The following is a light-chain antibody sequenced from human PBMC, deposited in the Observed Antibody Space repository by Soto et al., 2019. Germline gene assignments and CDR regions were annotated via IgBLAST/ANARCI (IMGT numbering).Light chain of an antibody. V-gene: IGKV3-11*01. CDR2: NAS. J-gene: IGKJ1*01. CDR3: QQYHTSPVT. CDR1: ESVSNS. Sequence: ETVLTQSPATLSLSPGERATLSCRASESVSNSLAWYQHKPGQAPRLLIYNASNRATGIPARFSGSGSGTDFTLTISSLEPEDFAVYFCQQYHTSPVTFGQGTKVDIK.